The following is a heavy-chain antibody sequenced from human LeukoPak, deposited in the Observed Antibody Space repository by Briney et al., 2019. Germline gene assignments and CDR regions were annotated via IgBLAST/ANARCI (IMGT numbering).Heavy chain of an antibody. J-gene: IGHJ4*02. D-gene: IGHD3-22*01. CDR2: TSYSGSGDT. Sequence: SETLSLTCTVSGGSIRGYYWSWIRQAPGKGLEWIGYTSYSGSGDTNYNPSLLSRVTFSIDTSRNQFSLNLNSVTAADTAVYYCARSYDSSGYYYGFESWGQGTLVSVSS. V-gene: IGHV4-59*01. CDR1: GGSIRGYY. CDR3: ARSYDSSGYYYGFES.